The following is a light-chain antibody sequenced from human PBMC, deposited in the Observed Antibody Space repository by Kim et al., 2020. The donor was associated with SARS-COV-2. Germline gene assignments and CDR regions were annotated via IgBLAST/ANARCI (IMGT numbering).Light chain of an antibody. J-gene: IGLJ3*02. CDR2: YKSDSSK. Sequence: FTCTLRSGINVNIYGIYWFQQKPGSLPRFLLRYKSDSSKHQGSGVPGRFSGSKDGSTNAGLLSISGLQSEDEADYYCAIRYSNTWVFGGGTQLTVL. V-gene: IGLV5-39*01. CDR3: AIRYSNTWV. CDR1: SGINVNIYG.